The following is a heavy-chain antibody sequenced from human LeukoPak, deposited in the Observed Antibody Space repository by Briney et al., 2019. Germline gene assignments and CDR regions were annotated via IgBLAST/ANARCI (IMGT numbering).Heavy chain of an antibody. CDR2: TYYSGNT. D-gene: IGHD3-22*01. Sequence: SETLSLTCTVSGDSISSYYWSWIRQPPGKGLEWIGYTYYSGNTNCNPSLKSRVTISVDTSKNQFSLKVSSVTAADTAVYYCARVFHDSSGYPFDYWGQGTLVTVSS. CDR1: GDSISSYY. J-gene: IGHJ4*02. V-gene: IGHV4-59*01. CDR3: ARVFHDSSGYPFDY.